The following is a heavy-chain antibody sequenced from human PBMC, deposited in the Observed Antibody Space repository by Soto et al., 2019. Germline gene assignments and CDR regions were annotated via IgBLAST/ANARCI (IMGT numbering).Heavy chain of an antibody. CDR3: ARVYIWGSYRPPLAAYYYYYYMDV. V-gene: IGHV4-34*01. CDR2: INHSGST. CDR1: GGSFSGYY. D-gene: IGHD3-16*02. Sequence: SETLSLTCAVYGGSFSGYYWSWIRQPPGKGLEWIGEINHSGSTNYNPSLKSRVTISVDTSKNQFSLKLSSVTAADTAVYYCARVYIWGSYRPPLAAYYYYYYMDVWGKGTTVTVSS. J-gene: IGHJ6*03.